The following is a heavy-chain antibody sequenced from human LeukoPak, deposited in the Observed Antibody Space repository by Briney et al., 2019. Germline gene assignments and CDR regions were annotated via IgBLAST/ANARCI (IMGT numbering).Heavy chain of an antibody. V-gene: IGHV3-23*03. CDR3: ARGRGLGVVSPYFDY. CDR2: IYGDGRT. CDR1: GFTFSSYA. D-gene: IGHD3-3*01. Sequence: GGSLRLSCAASGFTFSSYAMGWVRQAPGNGLERVSVIYGDGRTSHSASVRGRFTISRDNSKNIVSLQMNNLRAEDTAVYYCARGRGLGVVSPYFDYWGQGTLVTVSS. J-gene: IGHJ4*02.